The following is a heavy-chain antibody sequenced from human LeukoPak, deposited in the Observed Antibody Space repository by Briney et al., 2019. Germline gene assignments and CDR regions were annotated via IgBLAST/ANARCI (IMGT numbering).Heavy chain of an antibody. CDR3: ARSVATIPTFFDY. CDR1: GFTFSSYA. Sequence: PGGSLRLSCAASGFTFSSYAMHWVRQAPGKGLEWVAVISYDGSNKYYADSVKGRFTIPRDNAKNSLYLQMNSLRAEDTAVYYCARSVATIPTFFDYWGQGTLVTVSS. V-gene: IGHV3-30-3*01. D-gene: IGHD5-12*01. J-gene: IGHJ4*02. CDR2: ISYDGSNK.